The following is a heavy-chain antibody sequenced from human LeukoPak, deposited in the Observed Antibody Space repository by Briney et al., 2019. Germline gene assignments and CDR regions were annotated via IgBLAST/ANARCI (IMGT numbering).Heavy chain of an antibody. D-gene: IGHD3-10*01. CDR1: GFTFSGSA. Sequence: PGGSLRLSCAASGFTFSGSAMHWVRQASGKGLEWVGRIRSKANSYATAYAASVKGRFTISSDDSKNTAYLQMNSLKTEDTAVYYCTKGFGELSIWGQGTMVTVSS. CDR2: IRSKANSYAT. V-gene: IGHV3-73*01. J-gene: IGHJ3*02. CDR3: TKGFGELSI.